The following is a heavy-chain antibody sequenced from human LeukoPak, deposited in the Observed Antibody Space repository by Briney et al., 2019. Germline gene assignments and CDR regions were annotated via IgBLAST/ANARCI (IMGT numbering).Heavy chain of an antibody. CDR2: MNPDGSAR. J-gene: IGHJ4*02. V-gene: IGHV3-7*04. Sequence: GGSLRLSCAASGFTFSKFWMNWVRQAPGKGLEWVANMNPDGSARYYVDSVKGRFTISRDNTKNSLFLQMNSLRAEDTALYYCTRASLRESGDYWGQGTLVTVSS. CDR1: GFTFSKFW. CDR3: TRASLRESGDY.